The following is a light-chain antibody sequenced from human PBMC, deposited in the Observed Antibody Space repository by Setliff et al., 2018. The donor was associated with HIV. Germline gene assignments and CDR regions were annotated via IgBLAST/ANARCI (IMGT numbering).Light chain of an antibody. CDR1: NSDVGTYNY. CDR2: DVS. CDR3: TSYTSSDIYV. V-gene: IGLV2-14*03. J-gene: IGLJ1*01. Sequence: QSVLAQPASVSGSPGQSITISCTGTNSDVGTYNYISWYQQHPGKAPKLMIYDVSKRPSGVSDRFSGSKSGNKASLTISGLQAEDEADYYCTSYTSSDIYVFATGTKVTVL.